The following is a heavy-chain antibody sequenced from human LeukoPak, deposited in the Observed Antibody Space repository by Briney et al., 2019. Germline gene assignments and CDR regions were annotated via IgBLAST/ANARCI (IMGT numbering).Heavy chain of an antibody. Sequence: GRSLRLSCAASGFIFSSYAMHWVRQAPGKGLEWVSAISGSGGSTYYADSVKGRFTISRDNSKNTLYLQMNSLRAEDTAVYYCAKGGGYCSSTSCYPTPYYYYGMDVWGQGTTVTVSS. CDR1: GFIFSSYA. J-gene: IGHJ6*02. CDR2: ISGSGGST. V-gene: IGHV3-23*01. D-gene: IGHD2-2*01. CDR3: AKGGGYCSSTSCYPTPYYYYGMDV.